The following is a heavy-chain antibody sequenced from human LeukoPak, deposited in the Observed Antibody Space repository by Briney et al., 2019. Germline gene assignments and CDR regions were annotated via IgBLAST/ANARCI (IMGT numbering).Heavy chain of an antibody. CDR2: MNPHSGGT. CDR3: ARAQRTVSGLDV. J-gene: IGHJ6*02. D-gene: IGHD2-2*01. CDR1: GYTLTAYY. V-gene: IGHV1-2*02. Sequence: GSVEVSCTASGYTLTAYYIHWVRQAPGQGLEWMGWMNPHSGGTNYEQKFRARVSMTTDTSINTAYLELTGLTSDDTALYYCARAQRTVSGLDVWGQGTAAPVSS.